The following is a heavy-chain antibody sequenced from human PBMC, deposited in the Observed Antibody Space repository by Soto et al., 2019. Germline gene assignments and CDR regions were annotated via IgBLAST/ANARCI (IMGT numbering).Heavy chain of an antibody. Sequence: GGSLRLSCAASGFTFSSYGMHWVRQAPGKGLEWVAVISYDGSNKYYADSVKGRFTISRDNSKNTLYLQMNSLRAEDTAVYYCAKDPRPDSSGWYVGFDYWGQGTLVTVSS. D-gene: IGHD6-19*01. CDR3: AKDPRPDSSGWYVGFDY. J-gene: IGHJ4*02. CDR2: ISYDGSNK. CDR1: GFTFSSYG. V-gene: IGHV3-30*18.